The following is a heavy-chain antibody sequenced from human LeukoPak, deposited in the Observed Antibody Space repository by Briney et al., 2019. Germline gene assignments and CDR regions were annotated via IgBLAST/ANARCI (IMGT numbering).Heavy chain of an antibody. D-gene: IGHD1-26*01. CDR3: ARDGIYYYYMDV. CDR2: ISTYNGNT. V-gene: IGHV1-18*01. CDR1: GYTFTSFG. Sequence: ASVKVSCKASGYTFTSFGITWVRQAPGQGLEWMGWISTYNGNTNYAQKFQGRVTMTTDTSTSTAYMELRSLRSDDTAVYYCARDGIYYYYMDVSGKGTTVTVSS. J-gene: IGHJ6*03.